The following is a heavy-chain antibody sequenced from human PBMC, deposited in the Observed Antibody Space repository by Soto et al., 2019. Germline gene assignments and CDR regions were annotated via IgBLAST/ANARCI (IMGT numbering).Heavy chain of an antibody. CDR2: ISAYNGNT. CDR1: GYTFTSYG. CDR3: ARGPLTGVVWYFDL. Sequence: ASVKVSCKASGYTFTSYGISWVRQAPGQGLAGMGWISAYNGNTNYAQKLQGRVTMTTDTSTSTAYMELRSLRSDDTAVYYCARGPLTGVVWYFDLWGRGTLVTVSS. D-gene: IGHD7-27*01. V-gene: IGHV1-18*01. J-gene: IGHJ2*01.